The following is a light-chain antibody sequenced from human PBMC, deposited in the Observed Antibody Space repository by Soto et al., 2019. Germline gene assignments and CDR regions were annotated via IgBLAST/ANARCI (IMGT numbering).Light chain of an antibody. CDR2: DTS. CDR3: QPRSTWPPLP. CDR1: QSVRSSY. J-gene: IGKJ4*01. Sequence: IVLTQSPDTLSLSPGESATLSCRASQSVRSSYLAWYQQKPGQAPRLLIYDTSNRATGIPARFSGSGSGTDFTLTISSLEHEDSGVYYCQPRSTWPPLPSAGRTKL. V-gene: IGKV3-11*01.